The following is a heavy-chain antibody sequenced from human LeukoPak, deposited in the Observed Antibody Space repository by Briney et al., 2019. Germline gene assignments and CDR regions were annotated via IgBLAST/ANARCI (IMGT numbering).Heavy chain of an antibody. J-gene: IGHJ4*02. CDR3: VKDLGRYRNNCFDY. CDR1: GFTFSSYD. Sequence: GGSLRLSCAASGFTFSSYDMHWVRQGTGKGLEWVSAIGTAGDTYYPGSVKGRFTISRDDSKNTLYLQMNSLRAEDTAVYYCVKDLGRYRNNCFDYWGQGTLVTVSS. D-gene: IGHD1-26*01. CDR2: IGTAGDT. V-gene: IGHV3-13*04.